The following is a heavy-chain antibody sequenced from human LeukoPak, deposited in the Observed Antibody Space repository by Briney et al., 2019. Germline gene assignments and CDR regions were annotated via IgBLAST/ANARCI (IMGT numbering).Heavy chain of an antibody. J-gene: IGHJ4*02. CDR1: GGSISSGSYY. D-gene: IGHD5-24*01. CDR3: AADGYNFFDY. CDR2: IYTSGST. V-gene: IGHV4-61*02. Sequence: SQTLSLTCTVSGGSISSGSYYWSWIRQPAGKGLEWIGRIYTSGSTNYNPSLKSRVTLSVDTSKNQFSLKLSSVTAADTAVYYCAADGYNFFDYWGQGTLVTVSS.